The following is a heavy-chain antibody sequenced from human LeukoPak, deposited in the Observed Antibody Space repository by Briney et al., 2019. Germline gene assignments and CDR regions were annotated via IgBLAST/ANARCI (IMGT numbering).Heavy chain of an antibody. J-gene: IGHJ4*02. CDR3: ARGLAARRRGFDY. D-gene: IGHD6-6*01. CDR1: GGSFSGYY. Sequence: KPSETLSLTCAVYGGSFSGYYWSWIRQPPGKGLEWIGEINHSGSTNYNPSLKSRVTISVDTSKNQFSLKLSSVTAADTAVYYCARGLAARRRGFDYWRQGTLVTVSS. V-gene: IGHV4-34*01. CDR2: INHSGST.